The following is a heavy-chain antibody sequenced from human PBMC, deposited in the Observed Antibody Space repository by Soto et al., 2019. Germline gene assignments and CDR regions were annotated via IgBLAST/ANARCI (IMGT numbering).Heavy chain of an antibody. J-gene: IGHJ4*02. CDR2: INTYGSTT. CDR3: ARRGPGTYFDY. D-gene: IGHD6-13*01. CDR1: GFTFSSYA. Sequence: GGSLRLSCAASGFTFSSYAMSWVRQAPGKGLVWVSLINTYGSTTTYADSVKGRFTISRDNSKNTLYLQMNSLRAEDTAVYYCARRGPGTYFDYWGQGTLVTVSS. V-gene: IGHV3-23*01.